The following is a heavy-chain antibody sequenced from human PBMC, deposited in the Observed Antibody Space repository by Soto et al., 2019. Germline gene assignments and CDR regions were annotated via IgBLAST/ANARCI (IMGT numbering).Heavy chain of an antibody. V-gene: IGHV3-66*01. Sequence: GGSLRLSCAASGVSVGTNYMTWVRQAPGKGLEWVSVIYSGDDTYYADSVKGRFTISRDMSKNCLILEMNSLRVEDTAVYYCAKDSGRGYCSGTRCYLDGVDVWGRGTTVTVSS. CDR2: IYSGDDT. CDR3: AKDSGRGYCSGTRCYLDGVDV. CDR1: GVSVGTNY. J-gene: IGHJ6*02. D-gene: IGHD2-2*01.